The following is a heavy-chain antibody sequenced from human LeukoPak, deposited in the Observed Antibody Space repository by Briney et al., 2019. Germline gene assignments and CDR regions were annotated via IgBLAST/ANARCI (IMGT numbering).Heavy chain of an antibody. D-gene: IGHD5-24*01. Sequence: SGTLSLTCAVYGGSFSGYYWSWIRQPPGKGLEWIGEINHSGSTNYNPSLKSRVTISVDTSKNQFSLKLSSVTAADTAVYYCARGGGSEMATFDYWGQGTLVTVSS. CDR3: ARGGGSEMATFDY. CDR2: INHSGST. J-gene: IGHJ4*02. V-gene: IGHV4-34*01. CDR1: GGSFSGYY.